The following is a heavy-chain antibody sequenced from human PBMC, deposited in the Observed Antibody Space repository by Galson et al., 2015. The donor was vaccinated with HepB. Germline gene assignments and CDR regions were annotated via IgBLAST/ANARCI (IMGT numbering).Heavy chain of an antibody. V-gene: IGHV1-3*01. D-gene: IGHD3-10*01. Sequence: SVKVSCKASGYTFTSYAMHWVRQAPGQRLEWMGWINAGNGNTKYSQKFQGRVTITRDTSASTAYMELSSLRSEDTAVYYCARLSYYYGSGSPPEYGMDVWGQGTTVTVSS. J-gene: IGHJ6*02. CDR3: ARLSYYYGSGSPPEYGMDV. CDR2: INAGNGNT. CDR1: GYTFTSYA.